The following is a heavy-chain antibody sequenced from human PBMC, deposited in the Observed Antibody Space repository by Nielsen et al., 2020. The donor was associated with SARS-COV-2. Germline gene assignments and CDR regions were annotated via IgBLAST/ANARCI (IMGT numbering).Heavy chain of an antibody. CDR1: GFTFSSYA. Sequence: GESLKISCSASGFTFSSYALHWVRQAPGKGLEFVSAISSNGASTSYAGSVRGRFTISRDNSKNTLSLQMNSLRAEDTAVYYCARESAYGDYTGGFDYWGQGSLVTVSS. CDR3: ARESAYGDYTGGFDY. CDR2: ISSNGAST. V-gene: IGHV3-64*04. D-gene: IGHD4-17*01. J-gene: IGHJ4*02.